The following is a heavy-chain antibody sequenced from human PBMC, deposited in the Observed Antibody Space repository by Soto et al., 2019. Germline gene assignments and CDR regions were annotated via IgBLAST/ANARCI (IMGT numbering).Heavy chain of an antibody. V-gene: IGHV1-69*12. CDR2: IIPIFGTA. J-gene: IGHJ1*01. CDR1: GGTFSSYA. CDR3: ARDRRRAEYFQH. Sequence: QVQLVQSGAEVKKPGSSVKVSCKASGGTFSSYAISWVRQAPGQGLEWMGGIIPIFGTANYAQKFQGRVTITAYESTSTAYMEPSSLRSEDTAVYYCARDRRRAEYFQHWGQGTLVTVSS.